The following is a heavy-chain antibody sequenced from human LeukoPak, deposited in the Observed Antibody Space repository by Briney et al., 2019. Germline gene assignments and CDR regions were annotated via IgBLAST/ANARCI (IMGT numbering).Heavy chain of an antibody. CDR2: IIPILGIA. CDR3: ARETRIQLWFLIDY. J-gene: IGHJ4*02. Sequence: SVKVSCKASGGTFSSYAISWVRQAPGQGLEWMGRIIPILGIANYAQKFQGRVTITADKSPGTADMELSSLRSEATDVYYCARETRIQLWFLIDYWGQGALVTVSS. CDR1: GGTFSSYA. D-gene: IGHD5-18*01. V-gene: IGHV1-69*04.